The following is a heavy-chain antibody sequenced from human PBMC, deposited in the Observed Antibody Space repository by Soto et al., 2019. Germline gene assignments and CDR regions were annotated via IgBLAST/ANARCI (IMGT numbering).Heavy chain of an antibody. D-gene: IGHD2-2*01. Sequence: KPSETLSLTCTVSGGSISSGDYYWIWIRHPPGKGLEWIGYIYYSGSTYYNPSLKSRVTISVDTSKNQFSLKLSSVTAADTAVYYCARGFENVVVPAARENWFDPWGQGTLVPSPQ. CDR3: ARGFENVVVPAARENWFDP. CDR1: GGSISSGDYY. J-gene: IGHJ5*02. V-gene: IGHV4-30-4*01. CDR2: IYYSGST.